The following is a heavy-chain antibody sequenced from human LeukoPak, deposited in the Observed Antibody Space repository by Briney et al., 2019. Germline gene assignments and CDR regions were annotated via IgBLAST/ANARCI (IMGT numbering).Heavy chain of an antibody. J-gene: IGHJ4*02. CDR3: ARDWAVADPGY. CDR1: GFSLSSYA. CDR2: ISGSGGST. D-gene: IGHD6-19*01. Sequence: GGSLRLSCAASGFSLSSYAMSWVRQAPGKGLEWVSAISGSGGSTYYADSVKGRFTISRDNSKKTLYLQMNSLRAEDTAVYYCARDWAVADPGYWGQGTLVTVSS. V-gene: IGHV3-23*01.